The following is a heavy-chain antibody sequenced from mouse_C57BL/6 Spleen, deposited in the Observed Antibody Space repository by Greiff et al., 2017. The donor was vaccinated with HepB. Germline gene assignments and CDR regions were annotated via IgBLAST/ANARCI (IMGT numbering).Heavy chain of an antibody. CDR2: IWTGGGT. V-gene: IGHV2-9-1*01. CDR1: GFSLTSYA. D-gene: IGHD2-3*01. J-gene: IGHJ4*01. Sequence: VMLVESGPGLVAPSQSLSITCTVSGFSLTSYAISWVRQPPGKGLEWLGVIWTGGGTNYNSALKYRLSISKDNSKSQVFLKMNSLQTDDTARYYCARSYDGYSGGNYAMDYWGQGTSVTVSS. CDR3: ARSYDGYSGGNYAMDY.